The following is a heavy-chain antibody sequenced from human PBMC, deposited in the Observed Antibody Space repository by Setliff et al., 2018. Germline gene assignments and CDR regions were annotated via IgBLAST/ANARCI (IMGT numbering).Heavy chain of an antibody. D-gene: IGHD3-3*01. CDR2: INHSGST. Sequence: PSETLSLTCAVYGGSFSGHYWSWIRQSPGKGLEWIGEINHSGSTNYNPSLRSRVTVLVDTSKNQVSLRVISVTAADTAVYYCARTRIQFLEWYIDYWGQGTLVTVSS. V-gene: IGHV4-34*01. CDR1: GGSFSGHY. CDR3: ARTRIQFLEWYIDY. J-gene: IGHJ4*02.